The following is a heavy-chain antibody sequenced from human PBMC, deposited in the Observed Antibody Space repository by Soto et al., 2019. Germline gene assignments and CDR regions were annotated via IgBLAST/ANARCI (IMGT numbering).Heavy chain of an antibody. CDR2: INHSGST. CDR1: GGSFSGYY. CDR3: ARVGRYDYVWGSYRYTALSYYFDY. D-gene: IGHD3-16*02. V-gene: IGHV4-34*01. J-gene: IGHJ4*02. Sequence: SETLSLTCAVYGGSFSGYYWSWIRQPPGKGLEWIGEINHSGSTNYNPSLKSRVTISVDTSKNQFSLKLSSVTAADTAVYYCARVGRYDYVWGSYRYTALSYYFDYWGQGTLVTVSS.